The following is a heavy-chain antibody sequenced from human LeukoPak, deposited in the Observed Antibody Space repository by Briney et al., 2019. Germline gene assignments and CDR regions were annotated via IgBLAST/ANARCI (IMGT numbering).Heavy chain of an antibody. CDR2: IYYSGST. CDR1: GGSISSYY. D-gene: IGHD1-26*01. J-gene: IGHJ4*02. V-gene: IGHV4-59*01. Sequence: SETLSLTCSVSGGSISSYYWSWIRQPPGKGLEWIGYIYYSGSTNYNPSLKSRVTISPDTSKNQLSLKLSSVTAADTAVYYCARDVGATPGYFDYWGQGTLVTVSS. CDR3: ARDVGATPGYFDY.